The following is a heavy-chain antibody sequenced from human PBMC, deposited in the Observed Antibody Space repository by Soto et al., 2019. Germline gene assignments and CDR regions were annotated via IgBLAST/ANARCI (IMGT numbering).Heavy chain of an antibody. CDR2: ISGTCGST. D-gene: IGHD5-18*01. J-gene: IGHJ4*02. V-gene: IGHV3-23*01. CDR3: ATEGVYSYGYGVHYDS. Sequence: PGGSLRLSCAASGFTFSSYAMSWVSQAPGKGLEWVSAISGTCGSTYYADSVKGRFTISRDNSKNTLYLQMNSLRAEDTAVYYCATEGVYSYGYGVHYDSWGQGTLDTVSS. CDR1: GFTFSSYA.